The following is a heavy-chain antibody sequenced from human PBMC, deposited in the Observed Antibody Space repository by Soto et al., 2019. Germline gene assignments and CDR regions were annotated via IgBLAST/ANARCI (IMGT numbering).Heavy chain of an antibody. CDR3: ARDRVAVLGTAIGY. CDR2: IIPIFGTA. V-gene: IGHV1-69*13. J-gene: IGHJ4*02. CDR1: GGTFSSYA. D-gene: IGHD2-21*02. Sequence: ASVKVSCKVSGGTFSSYAISWVRQAPGQGLEWMGGIIPIFGTANYAQKFQGRVTITADESTSTAYMELSSLRSEDTAVYYCARDRVAVLGTAIGYWGQGTPVTVSS.